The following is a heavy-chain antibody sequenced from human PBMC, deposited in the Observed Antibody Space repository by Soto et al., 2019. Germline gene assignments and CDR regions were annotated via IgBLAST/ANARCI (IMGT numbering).Heavy chain of an antibody. D-gene: IGHD4-17*01. V-gene: IGHV3-64*02. CDR2: ISSNGGST. Sequence: GGCLRLSCAASVFTFSSYAMRWVRQAPGKGLEYVSAISSNGGSTYYADSVKGRFTISRDNSKNTLYLQMGSLRAEDMAVYYCARLSYGVYDYWGQGTLVTVSS. CDR3: ARLSYGVYDY. CDR1: VFTFSSYA. J-gene: IGHJ4*02.